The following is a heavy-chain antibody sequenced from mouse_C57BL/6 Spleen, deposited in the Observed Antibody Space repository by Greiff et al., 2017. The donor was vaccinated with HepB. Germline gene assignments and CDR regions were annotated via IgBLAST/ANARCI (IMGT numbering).Heavy chain of an antibody. CDR1: GYTFTSYW. CDR3: ARCGITTVVEDAMDY. J-gene: IGHJ4*01. V-gene: IGHV1-69*01. D-gene: IGHD1-1*01. CDR2: IDPSDSYT. Sequence: VQLQQPGAELVMPGASVKLSCKASGYTFTSYWMHWVKQRPGQGLEWIGEIDPSDSYTNYNQKFKGKSTLTVDKSSSTAYMQLSSLTSEDSAVYYCARCGITTVVEDAMDYWGQGTSVTVSS.